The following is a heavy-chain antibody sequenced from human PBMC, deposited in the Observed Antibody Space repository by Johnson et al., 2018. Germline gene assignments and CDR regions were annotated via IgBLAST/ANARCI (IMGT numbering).Heavy chain of an antibody. CDR1: GFSLSTSGVG. Sequence: QVTLKESGPTLVKPTQTLALTCTFSGFSLSTSGVGVGWIRQPPGKALEWLALIYLDDDKRYSPSLKSRLTITKDTSKNQVVLTMTNMDPVDTPTYYCGHQSTSYGWFDPWGQGTLVTVSS. CDR3: GHQSTSYGWFDP. V-gene: IGHV2-5*02. J-gene: IGHJ5*02. D-gene: IGHD4-17*01. CDR2: IYLDDDK.